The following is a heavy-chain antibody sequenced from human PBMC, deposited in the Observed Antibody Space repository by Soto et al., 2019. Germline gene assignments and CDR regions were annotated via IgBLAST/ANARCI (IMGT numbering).Heavy chain of an antibody. CDR1: GGSFSGYY. CDR3: ARVYCSSTSCSGTNWFDP. CDR2: INHSGST. D-gene: IGHD2-2*01. Sequence: QVQLQQWGAGLLKPSETLSLTCAVYGGSFSGYYWSWIRQPPGKGLEWIGEINHSGSTNYNPSLKSRVTISVDTSKNQFSLKLSSVTAADTAVYYCARVYCSSTSCSGTNWFDPWGQGTLVTVSS. V-gene: IGHV4-34*01. J-gene: IGHJ5*02.